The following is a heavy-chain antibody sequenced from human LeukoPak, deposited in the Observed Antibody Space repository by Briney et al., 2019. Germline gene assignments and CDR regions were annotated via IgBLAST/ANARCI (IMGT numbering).Heavy chain of an antibody. Sequence: GGSLRLSCAASGFTFSSYWMSWVRQAPGKGLEWVANIKQDGSEKYYVDSVKGRFTISRDNSKNTLYLQMNSLRAEDTAVYYCARDLTGRSRYYFYYMDVWGKGTTVTISS. CDR1: GFTFSSYW. CDR3: ARDLTGRSRYYFYYMDV. CDR2: IKQDGSEK. V-gene: IGHV3-7*01. J-gene: IGHJ6*03. D-gene: IGHD2-8*02.